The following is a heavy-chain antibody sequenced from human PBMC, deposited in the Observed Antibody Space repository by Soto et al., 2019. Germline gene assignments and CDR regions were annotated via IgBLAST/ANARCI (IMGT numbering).Heavy chain of an antibody. J-gene: IGHJ5*02. CDR1: GYTNTIYG. D-gene: IGHD6-6*01. CDR2: ISAYNGNT. Sequence: ASVNVSCQTSGYTNTIYGISWVRQAPGQGLEWMGWISAYNGNTNYAQKLQGRVTMTTDTSTSTAYMELRSLRSDDTAVYYCARGRPVHNWFDPWGQGTLVTVSS. V-gene: IGHV1-18*01. CDR3: ARGRPVHNWFDP.